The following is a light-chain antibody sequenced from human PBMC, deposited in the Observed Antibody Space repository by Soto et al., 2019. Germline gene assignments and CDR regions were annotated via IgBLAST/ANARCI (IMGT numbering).Light chain of an antibody. CDR1: QSISNN. J-gene: IGKJ2*01. V-gene: IGKV3-15*01. Sequence: EIVMTQSPATLSVSPGERATLSCRASQSISNNVAWYQQRPGQAPRLLFYGASTRATGIPARFSGGGSGTEFSLTISSLQSEDFAVYYCQQHNTWPYTFGQGTNLEIK. CDR2: GAS. CDR3: QQHNTWPYT.